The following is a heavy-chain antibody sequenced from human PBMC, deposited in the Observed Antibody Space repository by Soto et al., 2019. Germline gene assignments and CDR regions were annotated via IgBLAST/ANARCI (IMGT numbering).Heavy chain of an antibody. J-gene: IGHJ4*02. CDR2: IYSGGSR. D-gene: IGHD3-10*01. Sequence: EVPLVESGGGLIQPGGSLRLSCEVSGFSVSGNYMSWVRQAPGTGLDWVSVIYSGGSRYYADSVRGRFTISRDESQNTLSLPMNILRAEDTAVYYCARSMMVRGVLFDLWGRGSLVSVSS. V-gene: IGHV3-53*01. CDR1: GFSVSGNY. CDR3: ARSMMVRGVLFDL.